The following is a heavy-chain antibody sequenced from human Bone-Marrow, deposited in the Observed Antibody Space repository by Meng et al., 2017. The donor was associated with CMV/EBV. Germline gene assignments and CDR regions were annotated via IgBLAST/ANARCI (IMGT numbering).Heavy chain of an antibody. CDR2: ISSSSSTI. CDR1: GFTFSSYS. D-gene: IGHD2-2*02. V-gene: IGHV3-48*04. J-gene: IGHJ6*02. CDR3: ARDPSSTSCYRSGCYYGMDV. Sequence: GESLKISCAASGFTFSSYSMNWVRQAPGKGLEWVSYISSSSSTIYYADSVKGRFTISRDNAKNSLYLQMNSLRAEDTAVYYCARDPSSTSCYRSGCYYGMDVWGQGTTVTVSS.